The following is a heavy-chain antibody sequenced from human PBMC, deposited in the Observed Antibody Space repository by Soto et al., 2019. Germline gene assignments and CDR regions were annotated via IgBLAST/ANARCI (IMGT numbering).Heavy chain of an antibody. CDR1: GFTFSSDA. Sequence: EVQLLESGGDLVQPGGSLRLSCAASGFTFSSDAMSWVRQAPGKGLEWVSGISASGGSTYYADSVKGRFTISRDNSQNTVYLQMNSLRAEDKAVYYCAKERWRSEGATVFYYWGQGTLVTVSS. V-gene: IGHV3-23*01. J-gene: IGHJ4*02. CDR3: AKERWRSEGATVFYY. CDR2: ISASGGST. D-gene: IGHD1-26*01.